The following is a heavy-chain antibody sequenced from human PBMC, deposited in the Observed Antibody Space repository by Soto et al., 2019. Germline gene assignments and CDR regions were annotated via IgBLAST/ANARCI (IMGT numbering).Heavy chain of an antibody. D-gene: IGHD1-7*01. J-gene: IGHJ5*01. Sequence: SETLSLTCTVSGGSISSGGYYWSWIRQHPGKGLEWIGYIYYSGSTYYNPSLKSRVTISVDTSKNQFSLKLSSVTAADTAVYYCARVVRYNWNYGLGACFDSWGQGILVTVSS. CDR1: GGSISSGGYY. CDR2: IYYSGST. CDR3: ARVVRYNWNYGLGACFDS. V-gene: IGHV4-31*03.